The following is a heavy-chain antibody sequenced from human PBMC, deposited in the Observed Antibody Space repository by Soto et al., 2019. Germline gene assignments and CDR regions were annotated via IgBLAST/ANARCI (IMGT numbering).Heavy chain of an antibody. CDR2: INHSGST. J-gene: IGHJ4*02. Sequence: QVQLQQWGAGLLKPSETLSLTCAVYGGSFSGYYWSWIRQPPGKGLEWIGEINHSGSTNYNPSLKSRVTISVDTSKNQFSLKLSSVTAADTAVYYCARGFCTSCYNSPFDYWGQGTLVTVSS. V-gene: IGHV4-34*01. D-gene: IGHD2-2*02. CDR3: ARGFCTSCYNSPFDY. CDR1: GGSFSGYY.